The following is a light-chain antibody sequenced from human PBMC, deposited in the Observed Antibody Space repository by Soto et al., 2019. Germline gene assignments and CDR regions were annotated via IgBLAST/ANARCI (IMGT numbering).Light chain of an antibody. CDR1: SSDVGGYNS. CDR2: EVS. CDR3: SHIHAAALFWV. J-gene: IGLJ3*02. V-gene: IGLV2-14*01. Sequence: QSALTQPASVSGSPGQSITISCTGTSSDVGGYNSVSWYQQHPGKAPKLMMYEVSNRPSGVSNRFSGSKSGNTASLTTSGLQAEDDADYYCSHIHAAALFWVFGGGTKLTVL.